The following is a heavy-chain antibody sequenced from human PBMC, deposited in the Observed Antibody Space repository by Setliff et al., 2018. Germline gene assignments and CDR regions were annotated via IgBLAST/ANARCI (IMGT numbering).Heavy chain of an antibody. CDR3: AKEIQARRGPVYDSSALAFDY. D-gene: IGHD3-22*01. CDR1: GLAFSIYG. J-gene: IGHJ4*01. V-gene: IGHV3-30*02. Sequence: GGSLRLSCAASGLAFSIYGTYWFRHTPGKGLEWVAYIRYDGSKKDYADHVRGRFTVSRDDSKNTVSLGMNGLRVEDTAVYYCAKEIQARRGPVYDSSALAFDYWGQGTLVTVSS. CDR2: IRYDGSKK.